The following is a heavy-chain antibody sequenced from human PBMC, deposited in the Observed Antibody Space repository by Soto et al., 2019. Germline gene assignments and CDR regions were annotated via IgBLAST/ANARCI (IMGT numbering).Heavy chain of an antibody. J-gene: IGHJ3*02. V-gene: IGHV4-39*01. CDR2: IYYSGST. Sequence: QLQLQESGPGLVKPSETLSLTCTVSGGSISSSSYYWGWIRQPPGKGLEWIGSIYYSGSTYYNPSLKSRVTISVDTSTNQFSVKLSSVTAADTAVYDCAVSRLNAFDIWGQGTMVTVSS. CDR1: GGSISSSSYY. CDR3: AVSRLNAFDI.